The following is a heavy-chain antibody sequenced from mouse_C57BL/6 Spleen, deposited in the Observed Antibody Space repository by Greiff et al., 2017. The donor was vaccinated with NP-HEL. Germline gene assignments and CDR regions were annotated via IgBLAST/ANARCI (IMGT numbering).Heavy chain of an antibody. D-gene: IGHD2-3*01. J-gene: IGHJ3*01. Sequence: QVQLQQPGAELVKPGASVKMSCKASGYTFTSYWITWVKQRPGQGLEWIGDIYPGSGSTNYNEKFKSKATLTVDTSSSTAYMQLSSLTSEDSAVYYCARANDVYYEGWFAYWGQGTLVTVSA. CDR1: GYTFTSYW. CDR2: IYPGSGST. CDR3: ARANDVYYEGWFAY. V-gene: IGHV1-55*01.